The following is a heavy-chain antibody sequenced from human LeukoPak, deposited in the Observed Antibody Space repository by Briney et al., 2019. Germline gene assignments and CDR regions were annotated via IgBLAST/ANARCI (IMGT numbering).Heavy chain of an antibody. CDR1: GDSVSTSSVA. J-gene: IGHJ3*01. CDR3: ARYNWNGGRAFDV. D-gene: IGHD1-1*01. V-gene: IGHV6-1*01. Sequence: SQTHSLTCAISGDSVSTSSVAWNSIRQSPSRSLEWLGRTYYRSKWNNDYAVSVKSRIIINPDTSKNQFSLQLNSVTPEDTAVYYCARYNWNGGRAFDVWGQGTMVTVSS. CDR2: TYYRSKWNN.